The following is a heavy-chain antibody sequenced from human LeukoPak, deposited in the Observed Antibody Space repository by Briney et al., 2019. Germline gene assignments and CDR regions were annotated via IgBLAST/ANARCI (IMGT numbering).Heavy chain of an antibody. J-gene: IGHJ5*02. D-gene: IGHD2-15*01. CDR3: AREYCSGGSCFNWFDP. V-gene: IGHV1-2*02. CDR2: INPNSGGT. Sequence: GASVKVSCKASGYTFSGYYIHWVRQAPGQGLEWMGWINPNSGGTHYTQKFQGRVTMTRDTSISTAYMELSRLRSDDAAVYYCAREYCSGGSCFNWFDPWGQGTLVTVSS. CDR1: GYTFSGYY.